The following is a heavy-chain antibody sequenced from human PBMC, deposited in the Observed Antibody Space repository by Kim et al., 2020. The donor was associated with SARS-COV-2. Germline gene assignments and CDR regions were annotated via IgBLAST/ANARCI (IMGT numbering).Heavy chain of an antibody. J-gene: IGHJ4*02. CDR2: ISHDGSNE. CDR1: GFTFSSYG. Sequence: GGSLRLSCAASGFTFSSYGMHWVRQAPGRGLEWVAVISHDGSNEYYADSVKGRFTIFRDNSKNMLYLQMSSLRTEDAALYYSAKEGYYGSGIYPDYWGQGTLVTVSS. V-gene: IGHV3-30*18. CDR3: AKEGYYGSGIYPDY. D-gene: IGHD3-10*01.